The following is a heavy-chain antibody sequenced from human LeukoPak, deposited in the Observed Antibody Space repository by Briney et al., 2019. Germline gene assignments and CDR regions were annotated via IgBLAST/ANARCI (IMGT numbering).Heavy chain of an antibody. Sequence: AVKVSCKASGGTFSCYAISLVRQAPGQGLEWMGGIIPIVGTANYVQKFQGRVTINTDESTSKAYMELSSLRSEDTAVYYCARGSLNYDILTGPTHFDYWGQGTLVTVSS. CDR1: GGTFSCYA. CDR2: IIPIVGTA. V-gene: IGHV1-69*05. CDR3: ARGSLNYDILTGPTHFDY. J-gene: IGHJ4*02. D-gene: IGHD3-9*01.